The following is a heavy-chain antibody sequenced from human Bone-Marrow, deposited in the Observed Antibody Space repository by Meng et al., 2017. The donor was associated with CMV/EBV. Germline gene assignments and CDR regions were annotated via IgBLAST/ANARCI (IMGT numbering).Heavy chain of an antibody. CDR3: ARDHREGGSITIFGVVIISYYGMDV. CDR2: ISSSSSYI. CDR1: GFTFSSYS. V-gene: IGHV3-21*01. J-gene: IGHJ6*04. Sequence: GGSLRLSCAASGFTFSSYSMNWVRQAPGKGLEWVSSISSSSSYIYYADSVKGRFTISRDNAKNSLYLQMNSLRAEDTAVYYCARDHREGGSITIFGVVIISYYGMDVWGEGTTVTFSS. D-gene: IGHD3-3*01.